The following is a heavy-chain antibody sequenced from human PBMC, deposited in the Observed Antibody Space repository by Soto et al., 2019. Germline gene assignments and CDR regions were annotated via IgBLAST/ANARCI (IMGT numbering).Heavy chain of an antibody. CDR1: GFTFSTYG. D-gene: IGHD3-3*01. Sequence: SLRLSCAASGFTFSTYGMHWVRQAPGKGLEWVAVIWFDGTKKYYADSVNGRFTISRDNSKNTLYLQMNSLRAEDTAVYYCASQIFWSGSTAHGMDVWGQGTAVTVSS. V-gene: IGHV3-33*01. J-gene: IGHJ6*02. CDR2: IWFDGTKK. CDR3: ASQIFWSGSTAHGMDV.